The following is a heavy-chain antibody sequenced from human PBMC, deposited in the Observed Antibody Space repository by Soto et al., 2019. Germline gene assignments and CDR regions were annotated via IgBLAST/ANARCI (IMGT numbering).Heavy chain of an antibody. CDR3: ARDHWPWELLGGNWFDP. J-gene: IGHJ5*02. V-gene: IGHV1-3*01. Sequence: GASVKVSCKASGYTFTSYAMHWVRQAPGQRLEWMGWINAGNGNTKYSQKFQGRVTITRDTSASTAYMELSSLRSEDTAVYYCARDHWPWELLGGNWFDPWGQGTLVTVSS. CDR1: GYTFTSYA. D-gene: IGHD1-26*01. CDR2: INAGNGNT.